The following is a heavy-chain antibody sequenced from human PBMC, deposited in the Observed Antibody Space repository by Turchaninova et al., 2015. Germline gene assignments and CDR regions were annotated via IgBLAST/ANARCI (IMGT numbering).Heavy chain of an antibody. D-gene: IGHD5-12*01. CDR1: GFFLSSYG. Sequence: VQLLVSRGVLVPPGGGLRVSSAASGFFLSSYGRHWVRQAPGKGLGYVSAISRNGGSTYDANAVKGRFTISRDNSKNTLYLQMGSLRPEDMAVYYCARVATITWGFDYWGQGTLVTVSS. V-gene: IGHV3-64*01. J-gene: IGHJ4*02. CDR3: ARVATITWGFDY. CDR2: ISRNGGST.